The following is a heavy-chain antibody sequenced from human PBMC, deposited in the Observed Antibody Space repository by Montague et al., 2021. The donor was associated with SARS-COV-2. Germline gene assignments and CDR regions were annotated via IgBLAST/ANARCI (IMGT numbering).Heavy chain of an antibody. V-gene: IGHV4-34*01. CDR1: GGSFSGYY. J-gene: IGHJ1*01. Sequence: SETLSLTCAVYGGSFSGYYWSWIRQPPGTGLEWIGEINHSGSTNXNLSLKSRVTISRDTSKSQFSLKLSSVTAADTAVYYCARGPPSRYSYCSGIYKYFEYWGQGTLVTVSS. CDR2: INHSGST. CDR3: ARGPPSRYSYCSGIYKYFEY. D-gene: IGHD3-10*01.